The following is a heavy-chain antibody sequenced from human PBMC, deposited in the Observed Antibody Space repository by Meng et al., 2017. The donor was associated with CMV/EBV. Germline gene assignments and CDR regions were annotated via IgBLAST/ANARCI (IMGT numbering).Heavy chain of an antibody. J-gene: IGHJ4*02. Sequence: GGSLRLSCAASGFTFSSYSMNWVRQAPGKGLEWVSSISSSSSYIYYADSVKGQFTISRDNAKNSLYLQMNSLRAEDTAVYYCARDPDYDFWSGYSPLDYWGQGTLVTVSS. CDR2: ISSSSSYI. D-gene: IGHD3-3*01. CDR1: GFTFSSYS. V-gene: IGHV3-21*01. CDR3: ARDPDYDFWSGYSPLDY.